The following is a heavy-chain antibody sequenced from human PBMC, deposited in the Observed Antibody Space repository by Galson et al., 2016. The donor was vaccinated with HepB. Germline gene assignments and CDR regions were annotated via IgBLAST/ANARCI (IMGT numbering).Heavy chain of an antibody. CDR1: GYTFTRYW. V-gene: IGHV5-10-1*01. Sequence: QSGAEVTKPGESLRISCQGSGYTFTRYWISWVRQRPGEGLEWMGTIDPSDSHTKYSPSFQGNVTLSVDKSLSTAYLQWSSLRASDTAMYYCARLVSGYKPYTDYWGQGTLVTVSS. D-gene: IGHD3-22*01. CDR3: ARLVSGYKPYTDY. J-gene: IGHJ4*02. CDR2: IDPSDSHT.